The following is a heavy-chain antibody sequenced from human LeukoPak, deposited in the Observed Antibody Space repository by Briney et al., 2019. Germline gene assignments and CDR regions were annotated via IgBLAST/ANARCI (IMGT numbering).Heavy chain of an antibody. J-gene: IGHJ1*01. CDR1: GGTFSSYA. CDR3: ASSVPEDEYFQH. CDR2: IIPIFGTA. Sequence: SVKVSCKASGGTFSSYAISWVRQAPGQGLEWMGGIIPIFGTANYAQKFQGRVTITTDESTSTAYMELSSLRSEDTAVYYCASSVPEDEYFQHWGQGTLVTVSS. D-gene: IGHD2-2*01. V-gene: IGHV1-69*05.